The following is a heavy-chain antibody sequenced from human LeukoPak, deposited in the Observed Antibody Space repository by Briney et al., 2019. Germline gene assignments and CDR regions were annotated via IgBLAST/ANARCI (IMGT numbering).Heavy chain of an antibody. CDR1: GFTFSSYG. CDR3: AKLVAATDY. J-gene: IGHJ4*02. CDR2: IRHDGSNK. Sequence: SGGSLRLSCAASGFTFSSYGMHWVRQAPGKGLEWVAFIRHDGSNKYYADSVKGRFTISRDNSKNTLYLQMNSLRAEDTAVYYCAKLVAATDYWGQGTLVTVSS. D-gene: IGHD2-15*01. V-gene: IGHV3-30*02.